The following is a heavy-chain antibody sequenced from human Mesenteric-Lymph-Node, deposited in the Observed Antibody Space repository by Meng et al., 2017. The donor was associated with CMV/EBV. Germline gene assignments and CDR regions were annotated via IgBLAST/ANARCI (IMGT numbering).Heavy chain of an antibody. D-gene: IGHD5-18*01. Sequence: GESLKISCAASGFTFSSYSMNWVRQAPGKGLEWVSSISSSSSYIYYADSVKGRFTISRDNAKNSLYLQMNSPRAEDTAVYYCARDYSYGKDYGMDVWGQGTTVTVSS. J-gene: IGHJ6*02. CDR3: ARDYSYGKDYGMDV. CDR2: ISSSSSYI. CDR1: GFTFSSYS. V-gene: IGHV3-21*04.